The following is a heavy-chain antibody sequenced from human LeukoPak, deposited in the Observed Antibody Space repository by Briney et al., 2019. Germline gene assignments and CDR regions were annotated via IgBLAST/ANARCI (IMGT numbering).Heavy chain of an antibody. CDR2: IRSKAYGGTT. V-gene: IGHV3-49*04. J-gene: IGHJ6*03. D-gene: IGHD3/OR15-3a*01. Sequence: PGGSLRLSCTSFGFTFGDYAMSWVRQAPGKGLEWVGFIRSKAYGGTTEYAASVKGRFTISRDDSRSIAYLQMNSLKTEDTAVYYCTRAADFWTYMDVWGKGTTVTVSS. CDR3: TRAADFWTYMDV. CDR1: GFTFGDYA.